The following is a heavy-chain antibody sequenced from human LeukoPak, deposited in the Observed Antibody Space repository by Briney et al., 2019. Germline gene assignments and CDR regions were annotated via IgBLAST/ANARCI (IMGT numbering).Heavy chain of an antibody. J-gene: IGHJ4*02. V-gene: IGHV3-23*01. D-gene: IGHD3-9*01. CDR1: GFTFSSYA. Sequence: GGSLRLSCAASGFTFSSYAMSWVRQAPGKGLEWVSAISGSGGSTYYADSVKGRFTISRDNSKNTLYLQMNCLRAEDTAVYYCAKEPPVLRDILTGYNDYWGQGTLVTVSS. CDR2: ISGSGGST. CDR3: AKEPPVLRDILTGYNDY.